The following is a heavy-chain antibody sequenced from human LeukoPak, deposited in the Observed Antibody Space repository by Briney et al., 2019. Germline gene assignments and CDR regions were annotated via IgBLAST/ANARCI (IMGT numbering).Heavy chain of an antibody. V-gene: IGHV4-4*07. J-gene: IGHJ6*03. CDR3: ARLWYYYMDV. CDR1: GRSINSYY. CDR2: IYPSEST. Sequence: SETLSLTCTVSGRSINSYYWIWIPQPAGKGLEWIGRIYPSESTNYNPPLKSRVPMSVGPSKNQFSLKLVHVTAADTAVYYCARLWYYYMDVWGKGTTVTVSS.